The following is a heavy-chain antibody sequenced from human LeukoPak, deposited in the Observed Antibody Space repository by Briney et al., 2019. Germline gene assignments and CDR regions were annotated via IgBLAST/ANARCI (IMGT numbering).Heavy chain of an antibody. V-gene: IGHV3-48*03. Sequence: GGSLRLSCAASGFTFSSYEMNWVRQAPGKGLEWVSYISSSGSTIYYADSVKGRFTISRDNSKNTLYLQMNSLRAEDTAVYYCARHELANDAFDIWGQGTMVTVSS. D-gene: IGHD1-26*01. CDR3: ARHELANDAFDI. CDR1: GFTFSSYE. CDR2: ISSSGSTI. J-gene: IGHJ3*02.